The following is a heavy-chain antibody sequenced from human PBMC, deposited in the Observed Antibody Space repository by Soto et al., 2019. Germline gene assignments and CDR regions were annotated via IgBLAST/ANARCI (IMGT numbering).Heavy chain of an antibody. D-gene: IGHD3-9*01. J-gene: IGHJ6*02. V-gene: IGHV4-59*01. CDR3: ARANYDILTGYSLPMDV. CDR1: GGSISSYY. Sequence: SETLSLTCTVSGGSISSYYWSWIRQPPGKGLEWIGYIYYSGSTNYNPSLKSRVTISVDTSKNQFSLKLSSVTAADTAVYYCARANYDILTGYSLPMDVWGQGTTVTVSS. CDR2: IYYSGST.